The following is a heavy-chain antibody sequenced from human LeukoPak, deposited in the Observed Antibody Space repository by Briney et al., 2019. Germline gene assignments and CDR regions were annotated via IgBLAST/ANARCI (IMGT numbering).Heavy chain of an antibody. Sequence: PGGSLRLSCAASGFTFSSYGMHWVRQAPGKGLEWVAVISYDGSNKYYADSVKGRFTISRDNSKNTLYLQMNSLRAEDTAVYYCAKGDNYYDASGYYLSKALFDYLGQGTLVTVSS. V-gene: IGHV3-30*18. J-gene: IGHJ4*02. CDR3: AKGDNYYDASGYYLSKALFDY. CDR2: ISYDGSNK. D-gene: IGHD3-22*01. CDR1: GFTFSSYG.